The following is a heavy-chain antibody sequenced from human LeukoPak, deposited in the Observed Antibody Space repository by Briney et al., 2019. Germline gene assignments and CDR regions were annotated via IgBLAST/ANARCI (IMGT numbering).Heavy chain of an antibody. D-gene: IGHD3-22*01. CDR1: GYSFSNYY. J-gene: IGHJ4*02. CDR2: MYPGGSDI. CDR3: ARKGYYYDSSGYDY. Sequence: GESLKISCKGSGYSFSNYYIDWVRQMPGKGLEWMGVMYPGGSDIRYSPSFQGQVTISADKSISTAYLQWSSLKASDTAMYYCARKGYYYDSSGYDYWGQGTLVTVSS. V-gene: IGHV5-51*01.